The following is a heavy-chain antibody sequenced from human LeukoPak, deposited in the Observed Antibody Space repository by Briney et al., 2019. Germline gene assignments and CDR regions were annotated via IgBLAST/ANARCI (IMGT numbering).Heavy chain of an antibody. CDR2: INWNGDST. D-gene: IGHD4-11*01. J-gene: IGHJ6*03. V-gene: IGHV3-20*04. CDR1: GLTFDDHG. Sequence: GGSLRLSCAASGLTFDDHGMSWVRQAPGKGLQWVSAINWNGDSTSYADSVKGRFTISRDNAKNSLYLQMNSLRAEDTVLYYCAREKVTTDNYYYMDVWGKGTTVTVSS. CDR3: AREKVTTDNYYYMDV.